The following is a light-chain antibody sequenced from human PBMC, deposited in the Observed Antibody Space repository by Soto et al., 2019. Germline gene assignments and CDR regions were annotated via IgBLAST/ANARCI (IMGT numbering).Light chain of an antibody. J-gene: IGLJ1*01. CDR2: EVS. CDR3: WSYAGSFTYV. Sequence: QSALTQPASGSGSPGQSITISCTGSSSDVGSYTPVSWYQQHPGKVPKLMIYEVSKRPSGVSVRFSGSRSGNTASLTISGLQAEDEADYFCWSYAGSFTYVFGTGTKVTVL. CDR1: SSDVGSYTP. V-gene: IGLV2-23*02.